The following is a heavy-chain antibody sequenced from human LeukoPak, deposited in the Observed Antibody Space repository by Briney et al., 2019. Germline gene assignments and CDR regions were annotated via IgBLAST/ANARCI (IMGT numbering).Heavy chain of an antibody. D-gene: IGHD4-23*01. Sequence: SETLSLTCTVSGGSISSYYWSWIRQPPGKGLEWIGYIYYSGSTNYNPSLKSRVTISVDTSKNQFSLKLSSVTAADTAVYYCARGARYYGGSDFDYWGQGTLVTVSS. CDR3: ARGARYYGGSDFDY. J-gene: IGHJ4*02. CDR2: IYYSGST. V-gene: IGHV4-59*01. CDR1: GGSISSYY.